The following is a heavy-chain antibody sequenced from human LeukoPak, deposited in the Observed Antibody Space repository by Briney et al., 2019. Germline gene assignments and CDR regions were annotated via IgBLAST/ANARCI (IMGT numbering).Heavy chain of an antibody. CDR1: GFTFSIYA. D-gene: IGHD2-15*01. V-gene: IGHV3-64*01. CDR2: ISTNGGST. CDR3: AKEGSHCSGGSCYYFDY. Sequence: AGGSLRLSCAASGFTFSIYAMHWVRQAPGKGLEYVSVISTNGGSTYYANSVKGRFTISRDNSKNTLYLQMNSLRAEDTAVYYCAKEGSHCSGGSCYYFDYWGQGTLVTVSS. J-gene: IGHJ4*02.